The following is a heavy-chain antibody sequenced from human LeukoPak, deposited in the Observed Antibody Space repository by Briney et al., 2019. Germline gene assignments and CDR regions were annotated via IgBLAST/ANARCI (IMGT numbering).Heavy chain of an antibody. CDR2: ISSDGSTT. CDR1: GFTFSSSW. J-gene: IGHJ4*02. D-gene: IGHD2-15*01. CDR3: ARGYCSGGSCYSRPDS. Sequence: GGSLRLSCAASGFTFSSSWMHWVRQAPGKGLVWVSRISSDGSTTNYADSVEGRFTVSRDNAKNTLFLQMNSLRAEDTAIYYCARGYCSGGSCYSRPDSWGQGTLVIVSS. V-gene: IGHV3-74*01.